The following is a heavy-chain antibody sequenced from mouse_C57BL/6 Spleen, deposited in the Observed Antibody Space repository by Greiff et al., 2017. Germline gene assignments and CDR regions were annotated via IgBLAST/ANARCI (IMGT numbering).Heavy chain of an antibody. J-gene: IGHJ1*03. CDR1: GYTFTSYW. CDR3: ARSAVYYGRSYRYFDV. Sequence: QVQLQQPGAELVRPGTSVKLSCKASGYTFTSYWMHWVKQRPGQGLEWIGVIDPSDSYTNYNQKFKGKATLTVDTSSSTAYMQLSSLTSEDSAVYYCARSAVYYGRSYRYFDVWGTGTTVTVSS. D-gene: IGHD1-1*01. V-gene: IGHV1-59*01. CDR2: IDPSDSYT.